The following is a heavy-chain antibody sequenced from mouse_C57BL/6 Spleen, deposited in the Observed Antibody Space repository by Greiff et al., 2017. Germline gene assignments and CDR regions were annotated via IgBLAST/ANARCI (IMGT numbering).Heavy chain of an antibody. CDR2: ISNLACSI. V-gene: IGHV5-15*01. Sequence: EVKLVESGGGLVQPGGSLKLSCAASGFTFSDYGMAWVRQAPRKGPEWVAFISNLACSIYYADNVTGRFTISRENAKNTLYLEMSSLRSEDTAMYYGARGYYGISYVGYFDVWGTGTTVTVSS. J-gene: IGHJ1*03. CDR3: ARGYYGISYVGYFDV. CDR1: GFTFSDYG. D-gene: IGHD1-1*01.